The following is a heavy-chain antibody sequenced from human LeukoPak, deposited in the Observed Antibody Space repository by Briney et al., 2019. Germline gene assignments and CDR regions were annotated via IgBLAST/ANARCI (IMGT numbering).Heavy chain of an antibody. CDR3: AKDSLLIAARPGFYFDY. Sequence: GGSLRLSCAASGFTFSSYAMSWVRQAPGKGLEWVSAISGSGGSTYYADSVKGRFTISRDNSKNTLYLQMNSLRAEDTAVYYCAKDSLLIAARPGFYFDYWGQGTLVTVSS. D-gene: IGHD6-6*01. J-gene: IGHJ4*02. V-gene: IGHV3-23*01. CDR1: GFTFSSYA. CDR2: ISGSGGST.